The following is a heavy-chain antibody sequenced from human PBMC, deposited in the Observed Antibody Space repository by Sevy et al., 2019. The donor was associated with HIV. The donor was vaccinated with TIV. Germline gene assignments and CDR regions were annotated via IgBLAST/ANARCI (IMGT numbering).Heavy chain of an antibody. CDR2: IIPLFDTT. CDR1: GDTFSIYG. D-gene: IGHD3-9*01. Sequence: ASVKVSCKASGDTFSIYGISWVRQAPGQGLEWMGGIIPLFDTTNNAQKFHDRVTFTADESTSTAYMELSSLRSEDTAMYYCARACPNISTGYYDYWGQGTLVTVSS. J-gene: IGHJ4*02. V-gene: IGHV1-69*13. CDR3: ARACPNISTGYYDY.